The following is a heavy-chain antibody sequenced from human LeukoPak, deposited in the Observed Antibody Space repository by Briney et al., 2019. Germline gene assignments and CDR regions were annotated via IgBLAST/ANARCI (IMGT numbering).Heavy chain of an antibody. J-gene: IGHJ4*02. CDR3: ARSPNYDILVVSGLFDY. Sequence: GASEKVSCKASGGTFSSYAISWVRQAPGQGLEWMGRIIPIFGTANYAQKFQGRVTITTDESTSTAYMELSSLRSEDTAVHYCARSPNYDILVVSGLFDYWDQGTLVTVTS. V-gene: IGHV1-69*05. CDR2: IIPIFGTA. D-gene: IGHD3-9*01. CDR1: GGTFSSYA.